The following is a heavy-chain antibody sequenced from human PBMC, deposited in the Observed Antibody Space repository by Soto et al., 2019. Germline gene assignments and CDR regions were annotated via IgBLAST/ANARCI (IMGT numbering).Heavy chain of an antibody. CDR3: ARNLAYCGGDCYSYFQH. J-gene: IGHJ1*01. CDR1: GGSISSGGYY. Sequence: SETLSLTCTVSGGSISSGGYYWSWIRQHPGKGLEWIGYIYYSGSTYYNPSLKSRVTISVDTSKNQFSLKLSSVTAADTAVYYCARNLAYCGGDCYSYFQHWGQGTLVTVSS. D-gene: IGHD2-21*01. CDR2: IYYSGST. V-gene: IGHV4-31*03.